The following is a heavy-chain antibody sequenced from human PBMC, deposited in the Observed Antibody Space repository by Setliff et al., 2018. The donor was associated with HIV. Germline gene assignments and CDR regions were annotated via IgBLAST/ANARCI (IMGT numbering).Heavy chain of an antibody. CDR1: GGTFSSYA. CDR3: ARGGVYYYDSSGWSMDY. V-gene: IGHV1-69*13. CDR2: IIPIFGTA. Sequence: SVKVSCKASGGTFSSYAISWVGQAPGQGLEWMGGIIPIFGTANYAQKFQGRVTITADESTSTAYMELSSLRSEDTAVYYCARGGVYYYDSSGWSMDYWGQGTLVTVSS. J-gene: IGHJ4*02. D-gene: IGHD3-22*01.